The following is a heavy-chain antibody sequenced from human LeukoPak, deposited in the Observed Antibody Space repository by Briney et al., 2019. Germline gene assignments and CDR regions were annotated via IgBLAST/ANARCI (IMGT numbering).Heavy chain of an antibody. CDR1: GYTFTGYY. D-gene: IGHD6-6*01. CDR2: INPNSGGT. Sequence: ASVKVPCKASGYTFTGYYMHWVRQAPGQGLEWMGRINPNSGGTNYAQKFQGRVTMTRDTSISTAYMELSRLRSDDTAVYYCARASPGYSSSSSIDYWGQGTLVTVSS. CDR3: ARASPGYSSSSSIDY. V-gene: IGHV1-2*06. J-gene: IGHJ4*02.